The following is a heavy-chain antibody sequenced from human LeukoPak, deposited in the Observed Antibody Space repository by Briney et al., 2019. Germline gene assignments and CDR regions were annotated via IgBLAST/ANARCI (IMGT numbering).Heavy chain of an antibody. CDR1: GFTFDDYA. D-gene: IGHD3-9*01. J-gene: IGHJ4*02. CDR2: ISWNSGSV. CDR3: AKARNYDILTPFFDY. V-gene: IGHV3-9*03. Sequence: GRSLRLSCAASGFTFDDYAMHWVRQAPGKGLEWLSGISWNSGSVGYADSVKGRFTISRDNAKNSLYLQMNSLRAEDMALYYCAKARNYDILTPFFDYWGQGTLVTVSS.